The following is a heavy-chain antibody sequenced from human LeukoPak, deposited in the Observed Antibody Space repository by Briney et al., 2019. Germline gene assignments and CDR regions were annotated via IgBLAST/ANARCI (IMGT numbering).Heavy chain of an antibody. J-gene: IGHJ4*02. V-gene: IGHV1-24*01. CDR3: ASRGIAAAGSPYYFDY. Sequence: ASVKVSCKVSGYTLTELSMHWVRQAPGKGLEWMGGFDPEDGETIYAQKFQGRVTMTEDTSTDTAYMELRSLRSDDTAGYYCASRGIAAAGSPYYFDYWGQGTLVSVSS. CDR1: GYTLTELS. D-gene: IGHD6-13*01. CDR2: FDPEDGET.